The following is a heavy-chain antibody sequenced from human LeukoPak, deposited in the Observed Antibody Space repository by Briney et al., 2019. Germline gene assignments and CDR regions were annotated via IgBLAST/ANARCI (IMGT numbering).Heavy chain of an antibody. Sequence: PSETLSLTCNVSGASMNGHYWTWIRLSPGKGLEWIGYISDSGSTSYNPSLKSRVIMALEASKTEFSLRPNSVTVADTAVYYCARVFRGAVTSNWFDPWGQGTLVTVSS. V-gene: IGHV4-59*11. D-gene: IGHD3-3*01. CDR2: ISDSGST. CDR1: GASMNGHY. J-gene: IGHJ5*02. CDR3: ARVFRGAVTSNWFDP.